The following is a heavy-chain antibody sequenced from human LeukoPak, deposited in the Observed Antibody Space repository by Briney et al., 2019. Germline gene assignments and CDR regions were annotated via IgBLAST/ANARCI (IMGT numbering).Heavy chain of an antibody. CDR3: ARAPYYYDSSGKPGRAYFDY. CDR2: INPSGGST. J-gene: IGHJ4*02. D-gene: IGHD3-22*01. CDR1: GYTFTSYY. Sequence: GASVKVSCKASGYTFTSYYMHWVRQAPGQELEWMGIINPSGGSTSYAQKFQGRVTMTRDTSTSTVYMELSSLRSEDTAVYYCARAPYYYDSSGKPGRAYFDYWGQGTLVTVSS. V-gene: IGHV1-46*01.